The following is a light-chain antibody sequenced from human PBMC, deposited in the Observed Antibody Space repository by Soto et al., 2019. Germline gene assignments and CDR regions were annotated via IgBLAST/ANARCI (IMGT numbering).Light chain of an antibody. CDR2: AAS. CDR3: QETYSQPFT. Sequence: DIQMTQSPSSLSASVGDTITITCRASQSISNYLNWYQQKPGKAPKLLIYAASRLHGGVPSRFSGSGSGTDFSLTINSLQPEDFATYVCQETYSQPFTFGPGTKV. V-gene: IGKV1-39*01. J-gene: IGKJ3*01. CDR1: QSISNY.